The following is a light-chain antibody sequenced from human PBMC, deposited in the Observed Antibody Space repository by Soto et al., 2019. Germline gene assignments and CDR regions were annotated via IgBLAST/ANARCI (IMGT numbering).Light chain of an antibody. Sequence: IVMTKYPATLYVSHWERATLSCRASQSVSNYLAWYQQKPGHDPRLRIYDASSRPTDIPARFSVSGSGTHFTLTISRLQPEEFAVYYCQQYGSSPTFGQGTKVDI. CDR3: QQYGSSPT. V-gene: IGKV3-20*01. CDR1: QSVSNY. CDR2: DAS. J-gene: IGKJ1*01.